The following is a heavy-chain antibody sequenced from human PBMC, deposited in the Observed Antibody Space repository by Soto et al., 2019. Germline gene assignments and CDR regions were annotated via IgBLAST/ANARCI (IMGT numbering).Heavy chain of an antibody. CDR1: VFTFSDYY. CDR3: ARAHYYGSGSYYTAGGRGYYGMDV. V-gene: IGHV3-11*01. CDR2: ISISGSTI. J-gene: IGHJ6*02. D-gene: IGHD3-10*01. Sequence: QVQLVESGGALVKPGGSLRLSCAASVFTFSDYYISWIRQAPGKGLEGVSYISISGSTIYYADSVKGRFTISRDNAKNSVYLQLNSLRAEDTAVHYCARAHYYGSGSYYTAGGRGYYGMDVWGQGTTVTVSS.